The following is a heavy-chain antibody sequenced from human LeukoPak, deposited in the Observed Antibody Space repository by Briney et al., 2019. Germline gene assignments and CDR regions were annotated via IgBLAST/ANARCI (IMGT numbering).Heavy chain of an antibody. CDR2: INAGNGNT. CDR3: TRLPQAVEMAPSAALDY. CDR1: GYTFTSYA. Sequence: ASVKVSCKASGYTFTSYAMHWVRQAPGQRLEWMGWINAGNGNTKYSQKFQGRVTITADESTSTAYMELSSLRSEDTAVYYCTRLPQAVEMAPSAALDYWGQGTLVTVSS. J-gene: IGHJ4*02. V-gene: IGHV1-3*01. D-gene: IGHD5-24*01.